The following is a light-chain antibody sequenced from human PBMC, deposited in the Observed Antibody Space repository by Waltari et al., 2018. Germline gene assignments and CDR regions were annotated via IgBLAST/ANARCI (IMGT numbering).Light chain of an antibody. Sequence: QFTQSPSSLSASVGDRVTITCRASQDINTYLAWYQLKPGKAPKLLISTSSTLQTGVPSRFSGSGSGPDFTLTITSLQPEDLATYYCQQLNTYPYTFGQGTKLEIK. V-gene: IGKV1-9*01. J-gene: IGKJ2*01. CDR1: QDINTY. CDR3: QQLNTYPYT. CDR2: TSS.